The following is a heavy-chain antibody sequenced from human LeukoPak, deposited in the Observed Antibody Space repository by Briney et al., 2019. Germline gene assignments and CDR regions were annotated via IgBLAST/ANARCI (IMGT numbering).Heavy chain of an antibody. J-gene: IGHJ3*01. D-gene: IGHD2-21*02. V-gene: IGHV6-1*01. Sequence: SQTLSLTCAISGDSVSSNTNAWNWIMQSPSRGLQWLGRTYYMSRWYNDYAVSVKGRITINPDTSKNQFSLQLNSVTPEDTAVYYCARVLYCGGACYFSFDVWGQGTMVTVSS. CDR3: ARVLYCGGACYFSFDV. CDR1: GDSVSSNTNA. CDR2: TYYMSRWYN.